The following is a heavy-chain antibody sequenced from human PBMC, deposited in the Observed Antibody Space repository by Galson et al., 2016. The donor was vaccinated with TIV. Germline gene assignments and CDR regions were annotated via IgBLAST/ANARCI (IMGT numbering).Heavy chain of an antibody. CDR2: ISATAGST. D-gene: IGHD3-22*01. J-gene: IGHJ6*02. Sequence: SLRLSCAASGFTFSSYALNWVRQAPGKGLEWVSSISATAGSTYYADSAKGRFTISRDNSKNTLYLQMNSLRAEDTAVYYCTKVPSSGFSYYYGLDVWGQGT. V-gene: IGHV3-23*01. CDR3: TKVPSSGFSYYYGLDV. CDR1: GFTFSSYA.